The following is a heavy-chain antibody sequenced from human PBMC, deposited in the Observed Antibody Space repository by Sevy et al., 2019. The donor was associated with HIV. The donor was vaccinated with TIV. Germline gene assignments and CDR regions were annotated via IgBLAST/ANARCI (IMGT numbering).Heavy chain of an antibody. D-gene: IGHD3-22*01. V-gene: IGHV1-24*01. Sequence: ASVKVSCKVSGYTLTELSMHWVRQAPGKGLEWMGRFDPEDGETIYAQKFQGRVTMTKDTSTDKAYMELSSLRSEDTAVYYCATAREYYSDSSGYLDYWGQGTLVTVSS. J-gene: IGHJ4*02. CDR2: FDPEDGET. CDR3: ATAREYYSDSSGYLDY. CDR1: GYTLTELS.